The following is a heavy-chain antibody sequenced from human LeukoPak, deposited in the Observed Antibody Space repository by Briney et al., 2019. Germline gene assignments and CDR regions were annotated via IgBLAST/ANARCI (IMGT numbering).Heavy chain of an antibody. CDR3: AKDFWSGYYTQILSYYFDY. J-gene: IGHJ4*02. V-gene: IGHV3-23*01. D-gene: IGHD3-3*01. CDR1: GFTFSSYA. CDR2: ISGSGGST. Sequence: GGSLRLSCAASGFTFSSYAMSWVRQAPGKGLEWVSAISGSGGSTYYADSVKGRFTISRDNFKNTLYLQMNSLRAEDTAVYYCAKDFWSGYYTQILSYYFDYWGQGTLVTVSS.